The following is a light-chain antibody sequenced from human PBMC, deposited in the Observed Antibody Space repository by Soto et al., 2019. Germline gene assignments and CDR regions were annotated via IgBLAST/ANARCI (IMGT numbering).Light chain of an antibody. Sequence: THSPPTFPFSPGEGATITCRASQSVSSYLAWYQQKPGQAPRLLIYGASIRDNGVPARFSGGGSGTEFTLTISSLQSEDFAVYYCQQYDDWPRTFGEGTKGDIK. CDR3: QQYDDWPRT. J-gene: IGKJ1*01. V-gene: IGKV3-15*01. CDR1: QSVSSY. CDR2: GAS.